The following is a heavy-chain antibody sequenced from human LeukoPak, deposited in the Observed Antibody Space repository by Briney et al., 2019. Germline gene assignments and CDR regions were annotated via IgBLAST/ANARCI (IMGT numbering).Heavy chain of an antibody. V-gene: IGHV1-46*01. D-gene: IGHD6-19*01. Sequence: ASVKVSCKASGCTFSSYAISWVRQAPGQGLEWMGVINPSGGSTSYAQKFQGRVTMTREMSSNTVHMELSSLRTDDTAVDYCGRGGIAVAGKEGFDNWGQGTMVTVSS. J-gene: IGHJ3*02. CDR1: GCTFSSYA. CDR2: INPSGGST. CDR3: GRGGIAVAGKEGFDN.